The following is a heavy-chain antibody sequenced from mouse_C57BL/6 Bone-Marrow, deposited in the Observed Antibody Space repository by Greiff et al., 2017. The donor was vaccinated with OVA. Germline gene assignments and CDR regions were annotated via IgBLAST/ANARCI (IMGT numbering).Heavy chain of an antibody. CDR2: ISSGSSTI. J-gene: IGHJ1*03. CDR3: ERGLYYSNLRAHWYFDV. D-gene: IGHD2-5*01. CDR1: GFTFSDYG. V-gene: IGHV5-17*01. Sequence: EVKLMESGGGLVKPGGSLKLSCAASGFTFSDYGMHWVRQAPEKGLEWVAYISSGSSTIYYSDTVKGRFTISRDNAKNTLFLQMTSLRSEDTAMYYCERGLYYSNLRAHWYFDVWGTGTTVSVSS.